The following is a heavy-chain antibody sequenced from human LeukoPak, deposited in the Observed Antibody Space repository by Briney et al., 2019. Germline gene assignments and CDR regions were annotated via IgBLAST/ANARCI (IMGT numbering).Heavy chain of an antibody. CDR1: GFTFSEYW. J-gene: IGHJ4*02. CDR3: ARDGSCLDF. CDR2: IKGDGSKI. Sequence: GGSLRLSCGASGFTFSEYWMTRVRQAPGRGPEWVANIKGDGSKIYYADSVKGRFTISRDNDKNSLYLQMNNLRVEDTAVYHCARDGSCLDFWGQGALVTVSS. V-gene: IGHV3-7*01. D-gene: IGHD2-15*01.